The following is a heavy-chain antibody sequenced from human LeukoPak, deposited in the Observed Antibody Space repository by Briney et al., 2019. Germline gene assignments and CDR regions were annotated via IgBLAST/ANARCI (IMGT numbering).Heavy chain of an antibody. CDR2: IYSGGST. J-gene: IGHJ4*02. D-gene: IGHD3-3*01. Sequence: GGSLRLSCAASGFTVSSNYMSWVRQAPVKGLEWVSVIYSGGSTYYADSVKGRFTISRDNSKNTLYLQMNSLRAEDTAVYYCAISSYDFWSGYPYWGQGTLVTVSS. V-gene: IGHV3-66*01. CDR1: GFTVSSNY. CDR3: AISSYDFWSGYPY.